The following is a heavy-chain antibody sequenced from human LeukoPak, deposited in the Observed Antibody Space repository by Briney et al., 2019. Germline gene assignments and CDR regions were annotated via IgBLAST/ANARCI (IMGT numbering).Heavy chain of an antibody. CDR1: GFTFRSYS. V-gene: IGHV3-21*01. CDR3: ARDISLGGFDH. Sequence: GRSLSLSCAASGFTFRSYSMNWVRQDPGKGLEWVSSISSSSSYIYYADSVNGRFTISRDNAKNSLYLRVNSLRADDTAVYYCARDISLGGFDHWGQGALVTVSS. J-gene: IGHJ4*02. CDR2: ISSSSSYI.